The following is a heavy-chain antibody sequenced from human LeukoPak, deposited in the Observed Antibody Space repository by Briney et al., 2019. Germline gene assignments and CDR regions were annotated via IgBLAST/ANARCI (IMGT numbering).Heavy chain of an antibody. D-gene: IGHD3-10*01. CDR2: IGTAGDT. CDR1: GFTFSSYD. V-gene: IGHV3-13*01. CDR3: ARGYRGGYYFDY. Sequence: GGSLRLSCAASGFTFSSYDMHWVRQATGKGLEWVSAIGTAGDTYYPGSVKGRFTISRENAKNSLYLQMNSLRAGDTAVYYCARGYRGGYYFDYWGQGTLVTVSS. J-gene: IGHJ4*02.